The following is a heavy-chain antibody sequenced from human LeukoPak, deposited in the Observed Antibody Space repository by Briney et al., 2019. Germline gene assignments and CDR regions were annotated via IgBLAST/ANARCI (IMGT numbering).Heavy chain of an antibody. CDR3: ARGDYGGTHFDY. CDR2: IYHSGNT. J-gene: IGHJ4*02. V-gene: IGHV4-30-2*01. Sequence: PSETLSLTCAVSGASISSGGYSWSWIRQPPGKVLEWIVYIYHSGNTYYNPSLNSRVSISVDRSKNQFSLKLSSVTAADTAVYFCARGDYGGTHFDYWGQGTLVTVSS. CDR1: GASISSGGYS. D-gene: IGHD4-23*01.